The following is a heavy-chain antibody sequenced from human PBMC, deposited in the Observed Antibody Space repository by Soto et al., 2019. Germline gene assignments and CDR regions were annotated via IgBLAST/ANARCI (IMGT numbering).Heavy chain of an antibody. CDR2: ISGRGGVT. Sequence: EVQLLESGGGLVQPGGSLRLTCVGSGFTFRNQDMRWVRQAPGKGLEWVSGISGRGGVTYYADSVKGRFTISRDNSKNTLYLQMNHLRANDTAVYYCAKDRQCRSYYESAGHYNDWGQGTLVTVSS. V-gene: IGHV3-23*01. D-gene: IGHD3-22*01. CDR1: GFTFRNQD. CDR3: AKDRQCRSYYESAGHYND. J-gene: IGHJ4*02.